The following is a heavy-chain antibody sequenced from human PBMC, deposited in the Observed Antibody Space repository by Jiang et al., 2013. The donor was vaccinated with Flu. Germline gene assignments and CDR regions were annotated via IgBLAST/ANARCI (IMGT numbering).Heavy chain of an antibody. CDR1: GGSISSGGYY. CDR2: IYYSGST. Sequence: SLTCTVSGGSISSGGYYWSWIRQHPGKGLEWIGYIYYSGSTNYNPSLKSRVTISVDTSKNQFSLKLSSVTAADTAVYYCARDSSMSFLFDYWGQGTLVTVSS. D-gene: IGHD2-2*01. J-gene: IGHJ4*02. CDR3: ARDSSMSFLFDY. V-gene: IGHV4-61*08.